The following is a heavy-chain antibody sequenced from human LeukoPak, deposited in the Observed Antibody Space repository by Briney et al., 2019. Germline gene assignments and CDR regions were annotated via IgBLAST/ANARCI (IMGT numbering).Heavy chain of an antibody. CDR2: ISYDGTKM. D-gene: IGHD1-26*01. J-gene: IGHJ4*02. CDR3: ARDPGGSYYFDV. Sequence: PGRSLRLSCAASEFTFTNYGMHWVRQAPGKGPEWVAVISYDGTKMYYADSVRGRFTISRDNSKNRLYLQMNSLRAEDAAMYYCARDPGGSYYFDVWGQGTLVTVSS. V-gene: IGHV3-30*13. CDR1: EFTFTNYG.